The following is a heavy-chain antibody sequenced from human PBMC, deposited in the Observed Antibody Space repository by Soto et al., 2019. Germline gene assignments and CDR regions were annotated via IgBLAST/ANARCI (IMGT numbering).Heavy chain of an antibody. CDR1: GFTFSNAW. CDR2: IKSKTDGGTT. Sequence: SLRLSCAASGFTFSNAWMNWVRQAPGKGLEWVGRIKSKTDGGTTDYAAPVKGRFTISRDDSKNTLYLQMNSLKTEDTAVQYVTYGSGSYRAYDTFDYWGQGTLVTVSS. J-gene: IGHJ4*02. D-gene: IGHD3-10*01. CDR3: TYGSGSYRAYDTFDY. V-gene: IGHV3-15*07.